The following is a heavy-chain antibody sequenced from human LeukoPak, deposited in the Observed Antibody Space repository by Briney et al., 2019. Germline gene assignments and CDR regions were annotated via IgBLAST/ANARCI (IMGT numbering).Heavy chain of an antibody. CDR3: ASYTSDDYYDTVGAFDI. CDR2: IIPIFGTA. Sequence: ASVKVSCKASGNTFTSYYMHWVRQAPGQGLEWMGGIIPIFGTANYAQKFQGRVTITTDESTSTAYMELSSLRSEDTAVYYCASYTSDDYYDTVGAFDIWGQGTMVTVSS. J-gene: IGHJ3*02. D-gene: IGHD3-22*01. CDR1: GNTFTSYY. V-gene: IGHV1-69*05.